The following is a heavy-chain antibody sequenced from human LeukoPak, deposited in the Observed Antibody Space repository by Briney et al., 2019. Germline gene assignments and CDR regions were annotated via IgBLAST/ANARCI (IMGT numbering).Heavy chain of an antibody. J-gene: IGHJ4*02. CDR1: GGSSSSGSYY. V-gene: IGHV4-61*02. CDR2: IYTSGST. D-gene: IGHD6-13*01. Sequence: PSQTLSLTCTVSGGSSSSGSYYWSWIRQPAGKGLEWIGRIYTSGSTNHNPSLKSRVTISVDTSKNQFSLKLSSVTAADTAVYYCARVRGSSWTDYWGQGTLVTVSS. CDR3: ARVRGSSWTDY.